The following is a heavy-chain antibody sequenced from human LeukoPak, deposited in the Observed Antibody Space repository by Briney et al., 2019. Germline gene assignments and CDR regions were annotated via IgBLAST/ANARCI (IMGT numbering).Heavy chain of an antibody. V-gene: IGHV5-51*01. CDR2: IYPGDSDT. CDR3: ARSYYYGSGSYPVDY. J-gene: IGHJ4*02. CDR1: GYSFTSYR. Sequence: GESLKISCKGSGYSFTSYRIGWVRQMPGKGLEWMGIIYPGDSDTRYSPSFQGQVTISADKSISTAYLQWSSLKASDTAMYYCARSYYYGSGSYPVDYWGQGTLVTVSP. D-gene: IGHD3-10*01.